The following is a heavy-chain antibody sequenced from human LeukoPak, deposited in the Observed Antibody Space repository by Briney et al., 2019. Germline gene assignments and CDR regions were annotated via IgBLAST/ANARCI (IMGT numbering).Heavy chain of an antibody. CDR3: ARTPYYDSSGYPTLYYYMDV. CDR1: GFTFSRYS. J-gene: IGHJ6*03. Sequence: GGSLRLSCAASGFTFSRYSMNWVRQAPGKGLEWVSFISGSSSTIYYADSVKGRFTISRDNAKNSLYLQMNSLRAEDTAVYSCARTPYYDSSGYPTLYYYMDVWGKGTTVTVSS. D-gene: IGHD3-22*01. V-gene: IGHV3-48*01. CDR2: ISGSSSTI.